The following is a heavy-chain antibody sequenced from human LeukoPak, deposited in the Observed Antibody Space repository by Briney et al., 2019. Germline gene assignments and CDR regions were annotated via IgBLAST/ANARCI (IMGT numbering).Heavy chain of an antibody. CDR1: GYTFTSYG. CDR2: ISAYNGNT. D-gene: IGHD1-26*01. V-gene: IGHV1-18*01. J-gene: IGHJ4*02. CDR3: ARDRTPFSSGSYGY. Sequence: ASVTVSCKASGYTFTSYGISWVRQAPGQGLEGMGWISAYNGNTNYAQKLQGRVTMTTDTSTSTAYMELRRLRSDDTAVYYCARDRTPFSSGSYGYWGQGTLVTVSS.